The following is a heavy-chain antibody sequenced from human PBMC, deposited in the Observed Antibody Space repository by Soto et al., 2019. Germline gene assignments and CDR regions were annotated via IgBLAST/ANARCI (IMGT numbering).Heavy chain of an antibody. D-gene: IGHD3-16*01. Sequence: QVQLVQSGAEVKNPGASVKVSCKTSGYTFTKYGVGWVRQAPGQGLEWMGWISGSSGNANYAEKVQGRITLTTDTSTGTAYIELRSLRSDDTAVYYCAREMAGLGGEYDYWGQGTLVTVSS. CDR3: AREMAGLGGEYDY. J-gene: IGHJ4*02. CDR1: GYTFTKYG. V-gene: IGHV1-18*01. CDR2: ISGSSGNA.